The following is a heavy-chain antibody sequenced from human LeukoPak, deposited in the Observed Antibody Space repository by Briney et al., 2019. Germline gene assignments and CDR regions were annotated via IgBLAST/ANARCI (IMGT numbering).Heavy chain of an antibody. J-gene: IGHJ4*02. V-gene: IGHV3-30*18. CDR3: AKDGGGGTIDY. CDR2: ISSDGSGK. CDR1: GFTFNTYW. Sequence: GGSLRLSCAVSGFTFNTYWMTWVRQAPGKGLEWVVVISSDGSGKFYGDSVKGRFTISRDNSKNTLYLQMNSLRIEDTAMYYCAKDGGGGTIDYWGQGTLASVSS. D-gene: IGHD2-15*01.